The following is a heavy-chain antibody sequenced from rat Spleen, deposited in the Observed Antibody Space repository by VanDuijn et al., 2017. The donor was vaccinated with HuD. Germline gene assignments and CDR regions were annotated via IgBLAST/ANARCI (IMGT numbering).Heavy chain of an antibody. J-gene: IGHJ3*01. D-gene: IGHD1-11*01. CDR2: INTGGGNT. CDR3: ARHEYGGYSWFAY. V-gene: IGHV5S13*01. CDR1: GFTFTKYG. Sequence: EVQLVESGGGLVQPGRSLKLSCAASGFTFTKYGMSWVRQAPTKGLEWVASINTGGGNTYYRDSVKGRFTISRDNAKSTLFLQMDSLRSEDTATYYCARHEYGGYSWFAYWGQGTPVTVSS.